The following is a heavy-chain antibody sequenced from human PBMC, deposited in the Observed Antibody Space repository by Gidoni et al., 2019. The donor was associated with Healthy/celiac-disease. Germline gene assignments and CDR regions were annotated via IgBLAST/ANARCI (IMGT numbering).Heavy chain of an antibody. V-gene: IGHV4-34*01. CDR1: GGSLSGYY. CDR3: ARGRPYYDFWSGYYTGLYFDY. J-gene: IGHJ4*02. D-gene: IGHD3-3*01. CDR2: INHSGST. Sequence: QVQLQQWGAGLLKPSETLSLTCAVYGGSLSGYYWSWIRQPPGKGLEWIGEINHSGSTNYNPSLKSRVTISVDTSKNQFSLKLSSVTAADTAVYYCARGRPYYDFWSGYYTGLYFDYWGQGTLVTVSS.